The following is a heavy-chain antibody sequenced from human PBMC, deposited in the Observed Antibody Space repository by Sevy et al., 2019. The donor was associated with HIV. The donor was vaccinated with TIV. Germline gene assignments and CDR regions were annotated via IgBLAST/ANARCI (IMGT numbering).Heavy chain of an antibody. Sequence: GGSVRLSCAASGFTFNNYAMSWVRQAPGMGLEWVSAISDSGSSTYYADSVRGRFTISRDNSRNTLYLQMNSLRPEDTAAYYCAKDRGDYRFDYWGQGTLVTVSS. J-gene: IGHJ4*02. CDR3: AKDRGDYRFDY. D-gene: IGHD4-17*01. V-gene: IGHV3-23*01. CDR1: GFTFNNYA. CDR2: ISDSGSST.